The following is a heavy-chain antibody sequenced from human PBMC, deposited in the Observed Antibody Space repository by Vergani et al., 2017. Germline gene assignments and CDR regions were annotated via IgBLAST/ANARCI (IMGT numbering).Heavy chain of an antibody. D-gene: IGHD1-1*01. Sequence: EVELVQSGPEMRTPGESLKISCKGSEYSFGNYWMGWVRQMPGKGLEWMGIIYPADSDTRYSPSFQGKFTIPANKSVSTAFLQWDSLKASDTALYYCARHTTYTDSWGQGTLVTVSS. CDR1: EYSFGNYW. CDR3: ARHTTYTDS. J-gene: IGHJ4*02. V-gene: IGHV5-51*01. CDR2: IYPADSDT.